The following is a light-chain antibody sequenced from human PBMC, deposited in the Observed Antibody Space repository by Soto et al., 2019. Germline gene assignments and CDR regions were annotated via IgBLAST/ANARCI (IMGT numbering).Light chain of an antibody. V-gene: IGLV2-8*01. CDR3: SSYAGSNTPYV. CDR1: SSDVGGYND. J-gene: IGLJ1*01. Sequence: QSALTQPPSASGSPGQSVTISCTGTSSDVGGYNDVSWYQQHPGKAPKLMIYEVSKRPSGVPDRFSGSKSGNTASLTVSGRQAEDEADYYCSSYAGSNTPYVFGTGTKLTVL. CDR2: EVS.